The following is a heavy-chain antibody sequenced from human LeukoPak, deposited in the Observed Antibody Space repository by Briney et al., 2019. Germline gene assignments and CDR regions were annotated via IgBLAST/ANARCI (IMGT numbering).Heavy chain of an antibody. CDR3: ARSVSGYDYYFDY. CDR2: IYYSGTT. J-gene: IGHJ4*02. V-gene: IGHV4-61*01. D-gene: IGHD5-12*01. CDR1: GGSVSSGSYY. Sequence: PSETLSLTCTVSGGSVSSGSYYWSWIRQPPGKGLKWIGHIYYSGTTNYNPSLKSRVTISVDMSKNQFSLKLSSVTAADTAVYYCARSVSGYDYYFDYWGQGTLVTVSS.